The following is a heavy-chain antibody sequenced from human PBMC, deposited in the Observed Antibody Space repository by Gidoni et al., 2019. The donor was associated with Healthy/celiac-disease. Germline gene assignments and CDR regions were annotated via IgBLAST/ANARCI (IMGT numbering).Heavy chain of an antibody. D-gene: IGHD3-22*01. CDR2: IGTAGDT. CDR1: FNFSSYD. Sequence: FNFSSYDMHWVRQATGKGLEWVSAIGTAGDTYYPGSVKGRFTISRENAKNSLYLQMNSLRAGDTAVYYCARVGYDGVIDYWGQGTLVTVSS. V-gene: IGHV3-13*01. CDR3: ARVGYDGVIDY. J-gene: IGHJ4*02.